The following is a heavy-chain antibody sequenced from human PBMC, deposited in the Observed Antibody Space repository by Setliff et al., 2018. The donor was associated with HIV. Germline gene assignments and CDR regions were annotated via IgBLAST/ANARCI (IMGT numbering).Heavy chain of an antibody. V-gene: IGHV1-3*01. Sequence: ASVKVSCKASGYSFSSYAIHWVRQVAGQSPEWLGWINAAISHTRYSPKFQDRVTLTTDTSAGTIHMEMRSLRSEDTAVYYCVGGRGGFFDEPFDMWGPGTRVTVSS. CDR2: INAAISHT. CDR3: VGGRGGFFDEPFDM. CDR1: GYSFSSYA. J-gene: IGHJ3*02. D-gene: IGHD3-16*01.